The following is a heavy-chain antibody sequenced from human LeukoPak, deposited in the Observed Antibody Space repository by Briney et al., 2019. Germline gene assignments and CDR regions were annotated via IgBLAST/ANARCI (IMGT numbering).Heavy chain of an antibody. CDR1: GYRFTDFW. D-gene: IGHD3-16*01. Sequence: GESLKISCKGSGYRFTDFWIGWVRQMPGKGLEWMGIIYPGDSNTRYSPSFQGQVTISADRSISTAYLQWSSLKASDTAMYYCATTGPFGGDYWGQGTLVTVSS. V-gene: IGHV5-51*01. J-gene: IGHJ4*02. CDR3: ATTGPFGGDY. CDR2: IYPGDSNT.